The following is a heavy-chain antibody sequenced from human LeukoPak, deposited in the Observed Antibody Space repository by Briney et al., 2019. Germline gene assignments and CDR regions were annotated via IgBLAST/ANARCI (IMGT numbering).Heavy chain of an antibody. Sequence: GESLKISCKGSGYSFTSYWIGWVRQMPGKGLEWMGIIYPGDSDTRYSPSFQGQVTISADKSISTAYLQWSSLKASDTATYYCARALGYYDSSGYAFDIWGQGTMVTASS. CDR3: ARALGYYDSSGYAFDI. V-gene: IGHV5-51*01. CDR1: GYSFTSYW. D-gene: IGHD3-22*01. J-gene: IGHJ3*02. CDR2: IYPGDSDT.